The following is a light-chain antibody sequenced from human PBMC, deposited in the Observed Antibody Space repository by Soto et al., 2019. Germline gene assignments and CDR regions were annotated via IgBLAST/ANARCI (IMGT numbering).Light chain of an antibody. CDR3: ISYTSDDVRYV. V-gene: IGLV2-14*01. CDR1: NSDVGIYDF. J-gene: IGLJ1*01. CDR2: EVS. Sequence: QSALTQPASVSGTPGQSITIYCTGSNSDVGIYDFVSRYQHHPGRAPKLIVSEVSHRPSGVSNRFSGSKSGNTASLTISGLQSEDEADYYCISYTSDDVRYVFGTGTKLTVL.